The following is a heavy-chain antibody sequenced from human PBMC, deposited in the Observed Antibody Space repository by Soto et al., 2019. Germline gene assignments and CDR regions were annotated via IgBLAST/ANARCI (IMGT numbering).Heavy chain of an antibody. CDR2: ITSSSSTI. J-gene: IGHJ4*02. V-gene: IGHV3-48*02. D-gene: IGHD2-2*02. CDR1: GFTFSSYS. Sequence: EVQLVESGGGLVQSGGSLRLSCAASGFTFSSYSMYWVRQAPGKGLEWVSYITSSSSTIYYADSVKGRFTSSRDNAKNSLYLQMNSLRDEDTAVYYCARGRGYCSGIICYIDYWGQGILVTVSS. CDR3: ARGRGYCSGIICYIDY.